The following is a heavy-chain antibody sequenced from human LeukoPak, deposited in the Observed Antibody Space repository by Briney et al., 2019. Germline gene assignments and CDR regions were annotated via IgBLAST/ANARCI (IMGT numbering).Heavy chain of an antibody. V-gene: IGHV3-53*01. CDR1: GFTVSSNY. CDR2: IYSGGST. Sequence: GGSLRLSCAASGFTVSSNYMSWVRQAPGKGLEWVSVIYSGGSTYYADSVKGRFTISRDNSKNTLYLQMNSLRAEDTAVYYCASRNKPLWFGELRVEDYWGQGTLVAVSS. J-gene: IGHJ4*02. CDR3: ASRNKPLWFGELRVEDY. D-gene: IGHD3-10*01.